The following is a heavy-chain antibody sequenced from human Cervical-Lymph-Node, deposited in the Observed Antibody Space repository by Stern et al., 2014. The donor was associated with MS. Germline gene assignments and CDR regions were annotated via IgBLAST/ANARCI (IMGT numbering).Heavy chain of an antibody. CDR3: ARPGDDTAKYGLDV. Sequence: VQLVESGAEVTKPGESLKISCKGSGYSFATYWIGWVRQMPGKGLEWMGISYPGDSDTRYSPSFQGQVTISADKSSSTAYLHWSSLKASDTAMYYCARPGDDTAKYGLDVWGQGTTVTVSS. V-gene: IGHV5-51*03. D-gene: IGHD5-18*01. CDR2: SYPGDSDT. CDR1: GYSFATYW. J-gene: IGHJ6*02.